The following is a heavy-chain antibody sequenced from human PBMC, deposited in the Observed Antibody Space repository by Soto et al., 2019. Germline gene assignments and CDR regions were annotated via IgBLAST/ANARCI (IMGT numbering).Heavy chain of an antibody. Sequence: QITLNESGPTVVRPTETLTLTCRFSGFSLTTSGVGVGWIRQSPGKAPEWLALIYWDDDKRYSASLKSKRTITKDTPKNQVVLTVSDLDPTDTATYYCAHRVLRTVFGLVTTTAIYFDFWSQGTPLAVSS. CDR3: AHRVLRTVFGLVTTTAIYFDF. J-gene: IGHJ4*02. D-gene: IGHD3-3*01. CDR2: IYWDDDK. V-gene: IGHV2-5*02. CDR1: GFSLTTSGVG.